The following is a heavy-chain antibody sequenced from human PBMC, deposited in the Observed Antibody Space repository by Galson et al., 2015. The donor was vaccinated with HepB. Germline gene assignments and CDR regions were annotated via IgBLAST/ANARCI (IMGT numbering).Heavy chain of an antibody. CDR1: GYTFTSNY. D-gene: IGHD1-26*01. CDR2: INSSGGGT. J-gene: IGHJ2*01. V-gene: IGHV1-46*01. CDR3: ARGGVSYANPNWYFDL. Sequence: SVKVSCKASGYTFTSNYIHWVRQAPGQGLEWMGIINSSGGGTSYAQKFQGRVTMTRDTSTSTGYMELSSLRSEDTAVYYCARGGVSYANPNWYFDLWGRGTLVTVSS.